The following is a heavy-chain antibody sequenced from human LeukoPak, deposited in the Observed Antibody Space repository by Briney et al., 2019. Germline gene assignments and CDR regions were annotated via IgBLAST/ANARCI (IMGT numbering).Heavy chain of an antibody. CDR3: ARDLRYSSGWYRNDY. V-gene: IGHV1-18*01. CDR1: GYTFTSYG. CDR2: ISAYNGNT. J-gene: IGHJ4*02. Sequence: GASVKVSCKASGYTFTSYGISWVRQAPGQGLEWMGWISAYNGNTNYAQKLQGRVTMTTDTSTSTAYMELRSLRSDDTAVYYCARDLRYSSGWYRNDYWGPGTLVTVSS. D-gene: IGHD6-19*01.